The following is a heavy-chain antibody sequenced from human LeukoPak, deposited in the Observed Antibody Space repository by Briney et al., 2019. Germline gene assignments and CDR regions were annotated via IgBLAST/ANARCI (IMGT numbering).Heavy chain of an antibody. Sequence: SETLSLTCSVSGASIGSHYWSWIRQPPGKGLEWIGYVYFTGRTNYNPFLKSRVTISVDSHNKQFPLELRSVTAADTAVYFCARTGDGYNYYNYYYMDVWGTGTTVSVSS. V-gene: IGHV4-59*11. D-gene: IGHD5-24*01. CDR3: ARTGDGYNYYNYYYMDV. J-gene: IGHJ6*03. CDR1: GASIGSHY. CDR2: VYFTGRT.